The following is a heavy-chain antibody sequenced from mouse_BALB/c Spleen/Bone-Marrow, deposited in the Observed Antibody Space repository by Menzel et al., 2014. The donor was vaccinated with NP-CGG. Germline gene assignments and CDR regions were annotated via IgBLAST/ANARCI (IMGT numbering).Heavy chain of an antibody. CDR3: ARWGYGSSYVGYFDV. CDR1: GYTFSRYW. D-gene: IGHD1-1*01. CDR2: ILPGSGST. J-gene: IGHJ1*01. Sequence: VKLQESGAELMKPGASVKISCKATGYTFSRYWIEWVKQRPGHGLEWIGEILPGSGSTNYNEKFKGKATFTADTSSNTAYMQLSSLTSEDSAVYYCARWGYGSSYVGYFDVWGAGTTVTVSS. V-gene: IGHV1-9*01.